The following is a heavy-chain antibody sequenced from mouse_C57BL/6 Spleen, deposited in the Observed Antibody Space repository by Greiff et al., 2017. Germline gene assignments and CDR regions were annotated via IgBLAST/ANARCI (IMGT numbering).Heavy chain of an antibody. D-gene: IGHD2-1*01. CDR2: IDPSDSYT. CDR3: ARGGYGNYVRAMDY. J-gene: IGHJ4*01. CDR1: GYTFTSYW. V-gene: IGHV1-69*01. Sequence: QVQLKQPGAELVMPGASVKLSCKASGYTFTSYWMHWVKQRPGQGLEWIGEIDPSDSYTNYNQKFKGKSTLTVDKSSSTAYMQLSSLTSEDSAVYYCARGGYGNYVRAMDYWGQGTSVTVSS.